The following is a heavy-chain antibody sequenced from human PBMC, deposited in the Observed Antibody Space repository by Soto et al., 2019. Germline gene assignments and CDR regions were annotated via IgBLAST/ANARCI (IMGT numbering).Heavy chain of an antibody. V-gene: IGHV4-59*12. CDR1: NGSISGFY. J-gene: IGHJ4*02. Sequence: SETLSLTCSVSNGSISGFYWTWIRQPPGKILEWIGYIHYSGRTDYNPSLTSRATMSVDTSKNQFSLNLKSITASDTAVYYCVRVGAGIGTHFDSWGRGTLVTVSS. D-gene: IGHD3-10*01. CDR3: VRVGAGIGTHFDS. CDR2: IHYSGRT.